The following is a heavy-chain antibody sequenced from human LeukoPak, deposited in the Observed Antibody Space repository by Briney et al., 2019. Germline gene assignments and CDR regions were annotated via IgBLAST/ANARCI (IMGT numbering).Heavy chain of an antibody. CDR1: GYTFTSNY. Sequence: GASVKVSCKASGYTFTSNYIHWVRQAPGQGLEWMGIINPSGGSTSYAQKFQGRVTITRDTSASTAYMELSSLRSEDTAVYYCARVPRIAVAGASFDYWGQGTLVTVSS. J-gene: IGHJ4*02. CDR2: INPSGGST. CDR3: ARVPRIAVAGASFDY. V-gene: IGHV1-46*01. D-gene: IGHD6-19*01.